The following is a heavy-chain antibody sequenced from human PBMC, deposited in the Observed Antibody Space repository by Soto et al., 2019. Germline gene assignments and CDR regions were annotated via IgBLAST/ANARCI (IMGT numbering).Heavy chain of an antibody. D-gene: IGHD2-2*01. CDR3: ARMQCSSTSCWVDYYYYGMDV. CDR1: GFTFSSYA. V-gene: IGHV3-30-3*01. J-gene: IGHJ6*02. Sequence: PGGSLRLSCAASGFTFSSYAMHWVRQAPGKGLEWVAVISYDGGNKYYADSVKGRFTISRDNSKNTLYLQMNSLRAEDTAVYYCARMQCSSTSCWVDYYYYGMDVWGRGTTVTVSS. CDR2: ISYDGGNK.